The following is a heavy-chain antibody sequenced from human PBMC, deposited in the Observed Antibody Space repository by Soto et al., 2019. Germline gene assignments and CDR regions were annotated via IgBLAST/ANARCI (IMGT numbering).Heavy chain of an antibody. CDR2: IWYDGSNK. CDR3: ARDRYSSGWYDLDY. J-gene: IGHJ4*02. Sequence: QVQLVESGGGVVQPGRSLRLSCAASGFTFSSYGMHWVRQAPGKGLEWVAVIWYDGSNKYYADSVKGRFTISRDNSENTLNLQLNSLRAEDRAVYYCARDRYSSGWYDLDYWGQGTLVNVSS. D-gene: IGHD6-19*01. V-gene: IGHV3-33*01. CDR1: GFTFSSYG.